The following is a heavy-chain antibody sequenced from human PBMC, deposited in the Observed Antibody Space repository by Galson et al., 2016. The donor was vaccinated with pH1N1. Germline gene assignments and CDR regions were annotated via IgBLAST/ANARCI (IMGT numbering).Heavy chain of an antibody. V-gene: IGHV3-7*01. D-gene: IGHD6-13*01. CDR3: ARAIGASGAF. J-gene: IGHJ4*02. CDR2: INQDGSQK. CDR1: RFSFSDYW. Sequence: SLRLSCAGSRFSFSDYWMHWVRQAPGKGLEWVANINQDGSQKYYVDSVRGRFTISRDNAWNSLYLQMNSLRAEDTAVYYCARAIGASGAFWGQGTLVTVSS.